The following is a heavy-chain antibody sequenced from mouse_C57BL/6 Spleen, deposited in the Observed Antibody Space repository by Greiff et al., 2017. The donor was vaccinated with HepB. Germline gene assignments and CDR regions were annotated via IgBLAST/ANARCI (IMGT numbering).Heavy chain of an antibody. CDR2: INPNYSTT. V-gene: IGHV1-39*01. CDR1: GYSFTGYN. Sequence: EVQGVESGPELVKPGDSVKITCTASGYSFTGYNMNWVKQCNGKSLEWIGVINPNYSTTSYNQKFKGKATMTVDQSSRTAYMQLNSLTSEDSAVYCATRLITTVVARYFDVWGTGTTVTVSS. D-gene: IGHD1-1*01. CDR3: TRLITTVVARYFDV. J-gene: IGHJ1*03.